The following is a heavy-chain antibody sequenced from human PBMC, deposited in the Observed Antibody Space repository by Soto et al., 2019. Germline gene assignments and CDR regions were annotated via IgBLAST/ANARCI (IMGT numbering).Heavy chain of an antibody. CDR1: GGTFSSYT. D-gene: IGHD6-13*01. CDR3: ARDPIAAAGTADNWFDP. Sequence: SVKVSCKASGGTFSSYTISWVRQAPGQGLEWMGRIIPILGIANYAQKFQGRVTITADKSTSTAYMELSSLRSEDTAVYYCARDPIAAAGTADNWFDPWGQGTLVTVSS. CDR2: IIPILGIA. J-gene: IGHJ5*02. V-gene: IGHV1-69*04.